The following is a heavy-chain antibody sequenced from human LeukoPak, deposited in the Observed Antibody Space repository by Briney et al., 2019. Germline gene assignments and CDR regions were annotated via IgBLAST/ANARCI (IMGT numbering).Heavy chain of an antibody. Sequence: SGGSLRLSCAASGFTFSNAWMSWVRQAPGKGLEWVGRIKSKTDGGTTDYAAPVKGRFTISRDDSKNTLYLQMNSLKTEDTAVYYCTTGSHQWVVAATLYDYWGQGTLVTVSS. CDR1: GFTFSNAW. D-gene: IGHD2-15*01. CDR2: IKSKTDGGTT. CDR3: TTGSHQWVVAATLYDY. V-gene: IGHV3-15*01. J-gene: IGHJ4*02.